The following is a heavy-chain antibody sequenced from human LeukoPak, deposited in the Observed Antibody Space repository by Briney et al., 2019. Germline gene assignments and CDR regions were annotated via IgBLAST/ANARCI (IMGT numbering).Heavy chain of an antibody. V-gene: IGHV3-30-3*01. Sequence: GRSLRLSCAASGLTFSESGMHWVRQAPGKGLEWVAAIAYDGIYKYYADSVKGRFTISRDNSKSMLYLQMDSLRAEDTAVYYCARVKYSSGWYDAFDIWGQGTMVTVSS. CDR1: GLTFSESG. CDR3: ARVKYSSGWYDAFDI. J-gene: IGHJ3*02. D-gene: IGHD6-19*01. CDR2: IAYDGIYK.